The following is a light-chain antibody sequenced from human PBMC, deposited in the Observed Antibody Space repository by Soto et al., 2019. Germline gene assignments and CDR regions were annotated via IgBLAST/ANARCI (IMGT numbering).Light chain of an antibody. CDR3: QQYYSTPWT. Sequence: DIVMTQSPDSLAVSPGERATINCRSSQSVLYSSNNKNYLAWYQQKPGQPPKLLFYWASTRESGVPDRFSGSGSGTDFTLTINSLQAEDVAVYYCQQYYSTPWTFGQGTKVDIK. V-gene: IGKV4-1*01. CDR2: WAS. J-gene: IGKJ1*01. CDR1: QSVLYSSNNKNY.